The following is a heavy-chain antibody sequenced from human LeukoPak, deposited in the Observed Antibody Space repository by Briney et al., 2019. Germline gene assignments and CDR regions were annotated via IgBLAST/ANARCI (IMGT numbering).Heavy chain of an antibody. Sequence: PGGSLRLSCAASGFTFSSYEMNWVRQAPGKGLEWVSYISSSGSTIYYADSVKGRFTISRDNAKNSLYLQMNSLRAEDTAVYYCARLFTPGLLPGHQIPSGFDYWGQGTLVTVSS. CDR3: ARLFTPGLLPGHQIPSGFDY. D-gene: IGHD2-21*02. J-gene: IGHJ4*02. V-gene: IGHV3-48*03. CDR2: ISSSGSTI. CDR1: GFTFSSYE.